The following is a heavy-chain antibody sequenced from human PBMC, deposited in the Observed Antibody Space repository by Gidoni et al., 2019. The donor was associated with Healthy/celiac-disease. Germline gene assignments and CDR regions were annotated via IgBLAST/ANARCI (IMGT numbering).Heavy chain of an antibody. Sequence: QVQLQQWGAGLLKPSETLSLTCAVYGGSFSGYYWSWIRQPPGKGLEWIGEINHSGSTNYNPSLKSRVTISVDTSKNQFSLKLSSVTAADTAVYYCARGLWSGYYHGDYWGQGTLVTVSS. D-gene: IGHD3-3*01. V-gene: IGHV4-34*01. CDR2: INHSGST. J-gene: IGHJ4*02. CDR1: GGSFSGYY. CDR3: ARGLWSGYYHGDY.